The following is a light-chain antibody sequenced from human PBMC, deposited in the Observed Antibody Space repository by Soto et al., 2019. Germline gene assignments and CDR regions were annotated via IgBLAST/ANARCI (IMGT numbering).Light chain of an antibody. V-gene: IGKV3-11*01. CDR3: QQYGRSTRST. J-gene: IGKJ5*01. CDR2: DAS. Sequence: EVVLTQSPDTLSLPPGERATLSCRASQSISSYLAWYQQKPGQAPRLLIYDASSRATGIPARFSGSGSGTDFTLIINSLEPEPVAIHYCQQYGRSTRSTFGQATRLEI. CDR1: QSISSY.